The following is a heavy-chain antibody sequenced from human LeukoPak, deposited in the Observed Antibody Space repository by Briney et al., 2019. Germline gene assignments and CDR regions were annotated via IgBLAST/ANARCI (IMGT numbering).Heavy chain of an antibody. CDR3: ARQKYSSSWHDY. D-gene: IGHD6-13*01. CDR2: IYYSGST. V-gene: IGHV4-59*08. J-gene: IGHJ4*02. Sequence: SETLSLTCTVSGGSISSYYWSWIRQPPGKGLEWIGYIYYSGSTNYNPSLKSRVTISVDTSKNQFSLKLSSVTAADTAVYYCARQKYSSSWHDYWGQGTLVTVSS. CDR1: GGSISSYY.